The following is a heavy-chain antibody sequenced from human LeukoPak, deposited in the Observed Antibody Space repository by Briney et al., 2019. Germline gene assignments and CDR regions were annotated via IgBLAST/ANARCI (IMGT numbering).Heavy chain of an antibody. CDR2: ISRDGTT. CDR1: GFTFSKYD. D-gene: IGHD4-17*01. J-gene: IGHJ4*02. Sequence: GSLRLSCAASGFTFSKYDMYWIRQAPGKGLECVSVISRDGTTYYADSVKGRFIISRDNSQNTLSLQMNSLKAEDTAVYYCSKKGQNDDYGKPDWGQGTLVTVSS. V-gene: IGHV3-23*01. CDR3: SKKGQNDDYGKPD.